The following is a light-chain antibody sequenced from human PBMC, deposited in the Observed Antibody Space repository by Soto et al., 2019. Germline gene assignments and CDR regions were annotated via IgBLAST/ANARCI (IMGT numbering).Light chain of an antibody. V-gene: IGKV3-20*01. J-gene: IGKJ1*01. CDR3: QQCGSSPWT. CDR1: QSVSSYY. Sequence: EIVLTKSPGTLSLSRGEIATLPCRASQSVSSYYLAWYQQKPGQAPRLLIYAASSRATGIPDRFSGGGSGTDFTLTISRLEPEDFAVYYCQQCGSSPWTFGQGTKVDIK. CDR2: AAS.